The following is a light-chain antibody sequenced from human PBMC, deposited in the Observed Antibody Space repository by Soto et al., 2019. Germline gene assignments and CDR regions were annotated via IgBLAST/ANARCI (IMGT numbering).Light chain of an antibody. CDR1: SSNIGNNA. V-gene: IGLV1-36*01. CDR2: YDD. J-gene: IGLJ2*01. CDR3: AAWDDSLNGVV. Sequence: QSVLTQPPSVSEAPRQRVTISCSGSSSNIGNNAVNWYQQLPGKAPKLLIYYDDLLPSGVSDRFSGSKSVTSASLAISGLQSEDEAEYYCAAWDDSLNGVVFGGGTKLTVL.